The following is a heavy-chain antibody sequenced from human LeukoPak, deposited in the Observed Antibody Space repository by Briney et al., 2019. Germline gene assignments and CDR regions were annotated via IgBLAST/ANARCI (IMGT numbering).Heavy chain of an antibody. CDR2: IYNSGST. Sequence: SETLSLTCTVSGDSFSYFYWSWIRQPPGKGLEWIGYIYNSGSTSYNPSLRSRVAISVDASKNQFSLKLTSVTAADTAVYYCARGPQYCSGGSCYGWFDPWGQGTLVTVSS. D-gene: IGHD2-15*01. J-gene: IGHJ5*02. V-gene: IGHV4-59*12. CDR1: GDSFSYFY. CDR3: ARGPQYCSGGSCYGWFDP.